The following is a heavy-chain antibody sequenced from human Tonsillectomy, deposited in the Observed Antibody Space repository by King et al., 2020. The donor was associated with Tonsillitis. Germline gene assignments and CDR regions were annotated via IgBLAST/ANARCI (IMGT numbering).Heavy chain of an antibody. Sequence: QLVQSGAEVKKPGASVKVFCKASGYTFTGYYMHWVRQAPGQGLEWMGWINPNSGATRFAQSFLGRVTMTRDTSISTAYMELSRLRSDDTAVYYCARGSQRERGPPGYWGQGTLGTVSS. CDR2: INPNSGAT. J-gene: IGHJ4*02. CDR1: GYTFTGYY. D-gene: IGHD7-27*01. CDR3: ARGSQRERGPPGY. V-gene: IGHV1-2*02.